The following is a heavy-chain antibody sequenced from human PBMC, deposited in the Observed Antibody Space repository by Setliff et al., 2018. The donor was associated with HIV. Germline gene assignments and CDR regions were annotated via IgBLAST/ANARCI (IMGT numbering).Heavy chain of an antibody. CDR3: ARVRDHIKGQQLVLFDY. CDR1: GGTFSSNA. J-gene: IGHJ4*02. V-gene: IGHV1-69*13. Sequence: SVKVSCKASGGTFSSNAVSWVRQAPGQGLEWMGGITPLFDTTDYAEKFQGRVTITADESTSTAYMELSSLRSDDTAVYFCARVRDHIKGQQLVLFDYWGQGTLVTVSS. CDR2: ITPLFDTT. D-gene: IGHD6-13*01.